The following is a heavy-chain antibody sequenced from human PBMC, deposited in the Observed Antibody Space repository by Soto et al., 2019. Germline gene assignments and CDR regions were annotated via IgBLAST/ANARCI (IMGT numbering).Heavy chain of an antibody. CDR1: GFTVSAYY. CDR3: ARLSAPTGSYYTDPFDY. CDR2: IYSGGTT. J-gene: IGHJ4*02. V-gene: IGHV3-53*01. Sequence: PGGSLRLSCAASGFTVSAYYMIWVRQAPGKGLEWVSVIYSGGTTHYADSFQGRFTISRDSSKNTLYLHMNSLRAEDTAVYYCARLSAPTGSYYTDPFDYWGEVTLVTVSP. D-gene: IGHD3-10*01.